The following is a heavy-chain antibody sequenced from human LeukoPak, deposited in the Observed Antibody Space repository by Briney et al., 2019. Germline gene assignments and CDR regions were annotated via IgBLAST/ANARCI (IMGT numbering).Heavy chain of an antibody. CDR1: GFTFSSYS. V-gene: IGHV3-21*01. D-gene: IGHD3-10*01. CDR3: ARGEYGSGSYHIDY. CDR2: ISGNSNYI. Sequence: TAGGSLRLSCAASGFTFSSYSMSWVRQAPGKGLEWVSFISGNSNYIYYADSVKGRFTISRDNAKNSLYLQMNSLRAEDTAVYYCARGEYGSGSYHIDYWGQGTLVTVSS. J-gene: IGHJ4*02.